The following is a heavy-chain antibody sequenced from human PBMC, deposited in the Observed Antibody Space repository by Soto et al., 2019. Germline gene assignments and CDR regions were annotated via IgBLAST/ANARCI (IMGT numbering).Heavy chain of an antibody. Sequence: GGSLSLSCAASGFTFSSYAMIWVLQAPGKGLEWVSAISGSGGSTYYADSVKGRFTISRDNSKNTLYLQMNSLRAEDTAVYYCAKDCYYDSSGYFDYWGQGTLVTVSS. CDR3: AKDCYYDSSGYFDY. CDR1: GFTFSSYA. V-gene: IGHV3-23*01. D-gene: IGHD3-22*01. J-gene: IGHJ4*02. CDR2: ISGSGGST.